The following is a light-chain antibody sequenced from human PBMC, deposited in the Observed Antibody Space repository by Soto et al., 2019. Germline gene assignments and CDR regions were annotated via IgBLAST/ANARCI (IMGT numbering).Light chain of an antibody. V-gene: IGKV1-5*01. CDR1: QSISGW. CDR2: DAS. CDR3: QQYNTYSRT. J-gene: IGKJ1*01. Sequence: DIQMTQSPSTLSAFVGDRVTITCRASQSISGWLAWYQQKPGKAPKLLIYDASSLEGGVPSRFSGSGSGTEFTLTISGLQPDDSATYFCQQYNTYSRTFGQGTKVEI.